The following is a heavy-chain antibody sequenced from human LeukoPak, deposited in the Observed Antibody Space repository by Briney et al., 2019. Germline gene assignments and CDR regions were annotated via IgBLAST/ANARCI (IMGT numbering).Heavy chain of an antibody. J-gene: IGHJ4*02. D-gene: IGHD3-10*01. Sequence: PGGSLRLSCAASGFTFSSYEMNWVRQAPGKGLEWVSYISSSGSTIYYADSVKGRYTISRDNAKNSLYLQMNSLRAEDTAVYYCARVLLAYYYGSGSYYNPFHYWGQGTLVTVSS. V-gene: IGHV3-48*03. CDR3: ARVLLAYYYGSGSYYNPFHY. CDR1: GFTFSSYE. CDR2: ISSSGSTI.